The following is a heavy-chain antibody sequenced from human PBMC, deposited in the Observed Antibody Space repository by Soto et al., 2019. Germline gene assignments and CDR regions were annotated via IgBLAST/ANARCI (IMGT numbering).Heavy chain of an antibody. CDR1: GYTFTSYA. Sequence: ASVKVSCKASGYTFTSYAMHWVRQAPGQRLEWMGWINAGNGNTKYSQKFQGRVTITRDTSASTAYMELSSLRSEDTAVYYCARAWYSGYETDAFDIWGQGTMVTVSS. CDR2: INAGNGNT. CDR3: ARAWYSGYETDAFDI. V-gene: IGHV1-3*01. J-gene: IGHJ3*02. D-gene: IGHD5-12*01.